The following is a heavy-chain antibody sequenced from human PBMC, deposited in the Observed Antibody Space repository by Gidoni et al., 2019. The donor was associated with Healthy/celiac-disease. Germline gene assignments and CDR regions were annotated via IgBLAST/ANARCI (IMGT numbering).Heavy chain of an antibody. Sequence: VQLVESGEGLVQPGGSLRLSCEASGFNFSRYAMLWGRQASGKGLEYVSAISSNGGSTYYADSVKGRFTISRDNSKNTLYLQMGSLRAEDMAVYYCARGGTAFEIWGQGTMVTVSS. CDR3: ARGGTAFEI. J-gene: IGHJ3*02. CDR2: ISSNGGST. CDR1: GFNFSRYA. V-gene: IGHV3-64*02. D-gene: IGHD1-1*01.